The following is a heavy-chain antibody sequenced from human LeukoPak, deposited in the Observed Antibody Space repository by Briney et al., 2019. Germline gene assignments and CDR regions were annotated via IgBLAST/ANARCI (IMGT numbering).Heavy chain of an antibody. V-gene: IGHV1-46*01. CDR1: GYTFTSYY. CDR2: VNPSGGST. J-gene: IGHJ4*02. Sequence: ASVKVSCKASGYTFTSYYMHWVRQAPGQGLEWMGIVNPSGGSTSYAQKFQGRVTMTRDTSTSTVYMELSSLRSEDTAVYYCARVRIAAALDYWSQGTLVTVSS. CDR3: ARVRIAAALDY. D-gene: IGHD6-13*01.